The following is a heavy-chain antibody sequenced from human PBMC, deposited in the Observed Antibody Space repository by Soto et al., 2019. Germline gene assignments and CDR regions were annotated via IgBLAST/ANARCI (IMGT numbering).Heavy chain of an antibody. CDR1: GFTFSRYA. D-gene: IGHD4-17*01. J-gene: IGHJ6*02. CDR2: ISGSGGST. CDR3: AKGDGDYAYYYYGIDV. V-gene: IGHV3-23*01. Sequence: EVQLLESGGGLVQPGGSLRLSCAASGFTFSRYAMSWVRQSPGKGLEWGSAISGSGGSTYYADSVKGRFTISRDNSKNTRYLQMNSLRAEDTAVYYCAKGDGDYAYYYYGIDVWGQGTTVTVSS.